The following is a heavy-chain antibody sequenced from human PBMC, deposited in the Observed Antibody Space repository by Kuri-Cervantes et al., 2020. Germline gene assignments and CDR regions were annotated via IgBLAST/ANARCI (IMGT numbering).Heavy chain of an antibody. V-gene: IGHV1-2*02. CDR3: ARVGYYYDSSGYLRWGVAFDY. D-gene: IGHD3-22*01. J-gene: IGHJ4*02. CDR2: INPNSGGT. Sequence: ASVKVSCKASGYTFTGYYMHWVRQAPGQGLEWMGLINPNSGGTNYAQKFQGRVTMTRDTSTSTAYMELRSLRSDDTAVYYCARVGYYYDSSGYLRWGVAFDYWGQGTLVTVSS. CDR1: GYTFTGYY.